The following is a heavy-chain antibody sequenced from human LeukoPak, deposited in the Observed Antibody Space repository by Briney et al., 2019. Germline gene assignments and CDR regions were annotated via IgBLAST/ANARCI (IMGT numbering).Heavy chain of an antibody. CDR3: AGGQGWLLDY. D-gene: IGHD2-15*01. J-gene: IGHJ4*02. V-gene: IGHV3-7*05. Sequence: GGSLRVSCAASGFTFSSYWMTWVRQAPGKGLEWVANIKQDGSGKYYVNSVKGRFTISRDNAKNSLFLQMNSLRVEDTAVYYCAGGQGWLLDYWGQGTLVTVSS. CDR1: GFTFSSYW. CDR2: IKQDGSGK.